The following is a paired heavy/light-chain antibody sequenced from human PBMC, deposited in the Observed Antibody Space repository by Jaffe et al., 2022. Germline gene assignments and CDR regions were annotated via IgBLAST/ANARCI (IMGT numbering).Light chain of an antibody. Sequence: QSALTQPPSASGSPGQSVTISCTGTSSDVGGYNYVSWYQQHPGKAPKLMIYEVSKRPSGVPDRFSGSKSGNTASLTVSGLQAEDEADYYCSSYAGSNVVVFGGGTKLTVL. CDR3: SSYAGSNVVV. J-gene: IGLJ2*01. CDR2: EVS. CDR1: SSDVGGYNY. V-gene: IGLV2-8*01.
Heavy chain of an antibody. Sequence: QLQLQESGPGLVKPSETLSLTCTVSGGSISSSSYYWGWIRQPPGKGLEWIGSIYYSGSTYYNPSLKSRVTISVDTSKNQFSLKLSSVTAADTAVYYCASLRRGLSGSSGPFAFDIWGQGTMVTVSS. CDR1: GGSISSSSYY. V-gene: IGHV4-39*01. CDR2: IYYSGST. CDR3: ASLRRGLSGSSGPFAFDI. J-gene: IGHJ3*02. D-gene: IGHD6-6*01.